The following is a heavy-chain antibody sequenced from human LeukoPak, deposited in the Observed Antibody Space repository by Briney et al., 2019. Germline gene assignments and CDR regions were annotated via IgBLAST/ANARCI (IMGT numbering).Heavy chain of an antibody. Sequence: SETLSLTCTVSGGSISRYYWSWIRQPPGKGLEWIGYIYYSGSTNYNPSLKSRVTISVDTSKNQFSLKLSSVTAADTAVYYCASTAVAMKNFFDYWGQGTLVTVSS. V-gene: IGHV4-59*08. CDR3: ASTAVAMKNFFDY. CDR1: GGSISRYY. D-gene: IGHD6-19*01. J-gene: IGHJ4*02. CDR2: IYYSGST.